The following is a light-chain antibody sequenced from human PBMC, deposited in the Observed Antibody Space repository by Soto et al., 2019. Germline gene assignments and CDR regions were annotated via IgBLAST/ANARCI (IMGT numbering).Light chain of an antibody. V-gene: IGKV1-6*01. Sequence: IQMTQSPSSLSASVGDRVTIACRASQGIRNALAWYQQRPGKAPTLLIYASSNLQAGVPSRFRGSGSGAEFTLTISSLQPEDSATYYCLQDYIYPRTFGQGTKVEI. CDR1: QGIRNA. CDR3: LQDYIYPRT. CDR2: ASS. J-gene: IGKJ1*01.